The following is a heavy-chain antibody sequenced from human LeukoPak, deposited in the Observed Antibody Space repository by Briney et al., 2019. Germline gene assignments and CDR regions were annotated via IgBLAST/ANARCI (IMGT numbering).Heavy chain of an antibody. V-gene: IGHV3-21*01. J-gene: IGHJ4*02. CDR2: ISGSGNYI. Sequence: SPGGSLRLSCAASGFTFRTYTMNWVRQAPGKGLEWVASISGSGNYIFYTDSVKGRFTISRDNAKNSLYLQMNSLRAEDTAVYYCARDRQIAYWGQGTLVTVSS. CDR3: ARDRQIAY. CDR1: GFTFRTYT.